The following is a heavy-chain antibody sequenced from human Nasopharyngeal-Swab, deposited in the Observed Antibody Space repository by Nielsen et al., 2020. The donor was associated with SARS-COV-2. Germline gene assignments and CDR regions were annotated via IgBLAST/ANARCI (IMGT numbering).Heavy chain of an antibody. CDR1: GFTFPSYA. V-gene: IGHV3-30*04. CDR2: ISYDGKNK. CDR3: AKARGSSSEFDH. Sequence: GRSLRLSCADSGFTFPSYAMHWVRQAPGKGLEWVAVISYDGKNKYYADSVKGRFTISRDNSKNTLYLQMNSLRAGDTAIYFCAKARGSSSEFDHWGQGTLVTVSS. J-gene: IGHJ4*02. D-gene: IGHD6-6*01.